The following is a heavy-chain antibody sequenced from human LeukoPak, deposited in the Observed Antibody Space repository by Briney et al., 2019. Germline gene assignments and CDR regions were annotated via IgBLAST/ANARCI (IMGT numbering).Heavy chain of an antibody. CDR2: IYYNGRT. D-gene: IGHD6-13*01. Sequence: PSETLSLTCAVSGDSISSYYWSWLRQPPGKGLEWLGYIYYNGRTNYNPSLKSRVTISVDTSKNQFSLKLSSVTAADTAVYYCARDSSSFEYNWFDPWGQGTLVTVSS. J-gene: IGHJ5*02. V-gene: IGHV4-59*01. CDR1: GDSISSYY. CDR3: ARDSSSFEYNWFDP.